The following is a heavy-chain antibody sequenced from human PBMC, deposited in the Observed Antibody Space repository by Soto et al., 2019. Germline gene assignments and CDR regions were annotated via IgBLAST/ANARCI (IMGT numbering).Heavy chain of an antibody. CDR1: GGPFSGYY. CDR2: ITHTGTT. D-gene: IGHD2-8*02. CDR3: ARGRRGLVPAPVLYYYGMDV. V-gene: IGHV4-34*01. Sequence: QVQLQQWGAGLLKPSETLSLTCAVYGGPFSGYYWNWIRQPPGKGLEWIGEITHTGTTSYNPSLKSRVSISVDTSKNQVSLNLSSVTAADAAVYYCARGRRGLVPAPVLYYYGMDVWGQGTTVNVSS. J-gene: IGHJ6*02.